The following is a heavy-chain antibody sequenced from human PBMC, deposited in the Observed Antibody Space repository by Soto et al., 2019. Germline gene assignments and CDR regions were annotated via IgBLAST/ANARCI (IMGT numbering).Heavy chain of an antibody. CDR2: LSAYNGNT. J-gene: IGHJ4*02. V-gene: IGHV1-18*04. CDR3: AREGVGANFDY. CDR1: GYTFTSYG. D-gene: IGHD1-26*01. Sequence: GAPVKVSCKASGYTFTSYGISWVRPAPGQGLEWMVCLSAYNGNTNYAQKLQGRVTMTTDTSTSTAYMELRSLRSDDTAVYYCAREGVGANFDYWGQGTLVTVSS.